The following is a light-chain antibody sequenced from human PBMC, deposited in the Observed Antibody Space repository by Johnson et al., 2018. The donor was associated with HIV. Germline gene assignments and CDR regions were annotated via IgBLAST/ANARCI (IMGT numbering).Light chain of an antibody. V-gene: IGLV1-51*01. J-gene: IGLJ1*01. CDR2: DNN. Sequence: QSVLTQPPSVSAAPGQKVTISCSGSSSNIGNNYVSWYQQFQGTAPKLVIYDNNKRPSGIPDRCSGTTSGKSAPRGITGLQTGDEADYYWGAWDSSLRTAFFGTGTKATVL. CDR1: SSNIGNNY. CDR3: GAWDSSLRTAF.